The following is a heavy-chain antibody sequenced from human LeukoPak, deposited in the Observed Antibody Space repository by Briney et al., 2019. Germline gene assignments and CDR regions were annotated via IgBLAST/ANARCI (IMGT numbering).Heavy chain of an antibody. Sequence: ASVKVSCKASGGTFSSYGISWVRQAPGQGLEWMGWISAYNGNTNYAQKLQGRVTMTTDTSTSTAYMELRSLRSDDTAVYYCARIITFGGVIVIPGAFDIWGQGTMVTVSS. CDR2: ISAYNGNT. J-gene: IGHJ3*02. D-gene: IGHD3-16*02. CDR1: GGTFSSYG. V-gene: IGHV1-18*01. CDR3: ARIITFGGVIVIPGAFDI.